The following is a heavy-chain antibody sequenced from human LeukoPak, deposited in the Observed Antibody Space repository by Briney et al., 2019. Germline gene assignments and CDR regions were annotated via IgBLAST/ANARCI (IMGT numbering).Heavy chain of an antibody. D-gene: IGHD6-6*01. V-gene: IGHV4-59*01. J-gene: IGHJ2*01. Sequence: PSETLSLTCTVSGGSISNYYWSWIRQPPGMGLEWIGNIYYSGYTNYNPSLKSRVTISVETSKNQFSLKLSPVTAADTAVYYCARRTDSGSWYFDLWGRGTLVTVSS. CDR2: IYYSGYT. CDR1: GGSISNYY. CDR3: ARRTDSGSWYFDL.